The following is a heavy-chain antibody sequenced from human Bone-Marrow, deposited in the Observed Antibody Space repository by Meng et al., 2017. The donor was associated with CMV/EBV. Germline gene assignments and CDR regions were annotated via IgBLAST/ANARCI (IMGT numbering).Heavy chain of an antibody. D-gene: IGHD4-17*01. CDR2: IYWNDDK. CDR3: AHITTVTSDFDY. CDR1: GFSLSTSGVG. J-gene: IGHJ4*02. Sequence: FSGFSLSTSGVGVGWIRQPPGQALEWLALIYWNDDKRYSPSLKSRLTITKDTSKNQVVLTMTNMDPVDTATYYCAHITTVTSDFDYWGQGTLVTVSS. V-gene: IGHV2-5*01.